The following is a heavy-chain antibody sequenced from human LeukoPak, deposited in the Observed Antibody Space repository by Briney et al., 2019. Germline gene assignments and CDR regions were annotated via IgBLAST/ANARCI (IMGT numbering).Heavy chain of an antibody. D-gene: IGHD4-23*01. J-gene: IGHJ4*02. Sequence: PGGSLRLSCAASGFTFSSYWMNWVRQAPGKGLVWVSRMASDGSSTTYADSVKGRFSISRYNGKNTLYLQMNSLRVEDTAVYYCARGRPHGNDYWGQGTLVTVSS. CDR3: ARGRPHGNDY. V-gene: IGHV3-74*01. CDR2: MASDGSST. CDR1: GFTFSSYW.